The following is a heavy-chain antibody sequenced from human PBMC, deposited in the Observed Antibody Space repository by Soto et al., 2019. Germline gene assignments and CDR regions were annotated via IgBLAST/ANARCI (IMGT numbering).Heavy chain of an antibody. CDR3: AGDVRSRRYDL. J-gene: IGHJ1*01. CDR2: IWYDGSNK. D-gene: IGHD3-10*02. V-gene: IGHV3-33*04. Sequence: QVQLVESGGGVVQPGRSLRLSCAASGFTFRNYGMHWVRQAPGKGLEWLAVIWYDGSNKYYADSLKGRFTISRDNSKNTLYLEMNSMRDEHAAVYYCAGDVRSRRYDLWGQGTLVIVSA. CDR1: GFTFRNYG.